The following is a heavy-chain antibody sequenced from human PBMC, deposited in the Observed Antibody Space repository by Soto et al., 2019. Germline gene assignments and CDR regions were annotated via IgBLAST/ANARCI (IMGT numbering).Heavy chain of an antibody. CDR2: IKSKTDGGTT. V-gene: IGHV3-15*01. D-gene: IGHD3-16*01. CDR3: ATRGRLGEDFDY. J-gene: IGHJ4*02. Sequence: PGGSLRLSCAVSGFTFSNAWMSWVRQAPGKGLEWIGHIKSKTDGGTTDYAAPVKGRFTISRDDSKNTLFLQMNSLKTEDTAVYYCATRGRLGEDFDYWGQGTLVTVSS. CDR1: GFTFSNAW.